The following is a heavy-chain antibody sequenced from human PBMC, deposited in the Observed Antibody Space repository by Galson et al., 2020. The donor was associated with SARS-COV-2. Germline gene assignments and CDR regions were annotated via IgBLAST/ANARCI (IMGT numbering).Heavy chain of an antibody. D-gene: IGHD1-26*01. CDR1: GGSISSGDYY. V-gene: IGHV4-30-4*08. CDR3: ARDPLYIGSSY. J-gene: IGHJ4*02. CDR2: IYYTGDT. Sequence: SETLSLTCTVSGGSISSGDYYWSWIRQPPGKGLEWIGYIYYTGDTYYNPSLKSRVTISLDTSKNQFSLKLNSVTAADTAVYYCARDPLYIGSSYWGQGTLVTVSS.